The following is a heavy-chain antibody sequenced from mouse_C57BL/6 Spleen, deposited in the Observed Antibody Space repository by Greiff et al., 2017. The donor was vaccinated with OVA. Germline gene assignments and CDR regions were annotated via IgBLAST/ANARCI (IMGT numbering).Heavy chain of an antibody. CDR2: IYPGSGST. CDR3: ARTAFYYGSSHGYFDV. CDR1: GYTFTSYW. V-gene: IGHV1-55*01. J-gene: IGHJ1*03. Sequence: VQLQQPGAELVKPGASVKMSCKASGYTFTSYWITWVKQRPGQGLEWIGDIYPGSGSTNYNEKFKSKATLTVDTSSSTAYMQRSSLTSEDSAVYYCARTAFYYGSSHGYFDVWGTGTTVTVSS. D-gene: IGHD1-1*01.